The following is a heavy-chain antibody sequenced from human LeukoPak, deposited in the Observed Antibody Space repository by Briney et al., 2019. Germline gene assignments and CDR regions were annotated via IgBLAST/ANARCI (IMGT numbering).Heavy chain of an antibody. CDR1: GYTFTSYY. CDR2: INPSGGST. D-gene: IGHD4-17*01. Sequence: ASVKVSCKASGYTFTSYYMHWVRQAPGQGLEWMGIINPSGGSTSYAQKFQGRVTMTRDMSTSTVYMELSSLRSEDTAVYYCAREDYGDFRLEITQKNWFDPWGQGTLVTVSS. CDR3: AREDYGDFRLEITQKNWFDP. V-gene: IGHV1-46*01. J-gene: IGHJ5*02.